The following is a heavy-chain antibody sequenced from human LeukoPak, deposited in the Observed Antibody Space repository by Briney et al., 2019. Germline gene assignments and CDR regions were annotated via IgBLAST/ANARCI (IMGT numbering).Heavy chain of an antibody. CDR2: IYHTGST. CDR3: GYYDSSGRLSS. J-gene: IGHJ5*02. Sequence: SETLSLTCTVSGYSIDSGYYWGWIRPPPGKGLEWVGSIYHTGSTYYNPSLESRLTISLDTSKNHFSLRLNSVTAADTAVYFCGYYDSSGRLSSWGQGTLVAVSS. V-gene: IGHV4-38-2*02. D-gene: IGHD3-22*01. CDR1: GYSIDSGYY.